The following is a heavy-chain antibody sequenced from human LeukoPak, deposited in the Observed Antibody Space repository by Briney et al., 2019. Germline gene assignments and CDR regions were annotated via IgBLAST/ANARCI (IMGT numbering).Heavy chain of an antibody. CDR1: GYTFTSYG. J-gene: IGHJ4*02. D-gene: IGHD4-17*01. Sequence: ASVKVSCKASGYTFTSYGISWVRQAPGQELEWMGWISAYNGNTNYAQKLQGRVTMTTDTSTSTAYMELRSLRSDDTAVYYCARDPTSGDYERLYYFDYWGQGTLVTVSS. CDR3: ARDPTSGDYERLYYFDY. CDR2: ISAYNGNT. V-gene: IGHV1-18*04.